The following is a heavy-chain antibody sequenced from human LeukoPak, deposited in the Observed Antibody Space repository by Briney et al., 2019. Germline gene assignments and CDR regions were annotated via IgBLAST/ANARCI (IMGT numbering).Heavy chain of an antibody. CDR2: ISDSGCRT. V-gene: IGHV3-23*01. CDR3: VRGSSGYLDY. J-gene: IGHJ4*02. Sequence: GGSLRLSCAVSGFTSSNYAMSWVRQAPGKGLEWGSAISDSGCRTYYADSVKGRFTISRDNSKNTLYLQMNSLRAEDTAVYYCVRGSSGYLDYWGQGTLVAVSS. D-gene: IGHD3-22*01. CDR1: GFTSSNYA.